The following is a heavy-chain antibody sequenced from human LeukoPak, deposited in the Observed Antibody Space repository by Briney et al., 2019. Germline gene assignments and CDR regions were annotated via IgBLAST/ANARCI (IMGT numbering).Heavy chain of an antibody. CDR2: IIPIFGTA. J-gene: IGHJ4*02. Sequence: GASVKVSCKASGGTFSSYAISWVRQAPGQGLEWMGGIIPIFGTANYAQKFQGRVTITTDESTSTAYMELSSLRSEDTAVYYCARSRLDSKLLWFGELSTHLSYWGQGTLVTVSS. CDR3: ARSRLDSKLLWFGELSTHLSY. V-gene: IGHV1-69*05. CDR1: GGTFSSYA. D-gene: IGHD3-10*01.